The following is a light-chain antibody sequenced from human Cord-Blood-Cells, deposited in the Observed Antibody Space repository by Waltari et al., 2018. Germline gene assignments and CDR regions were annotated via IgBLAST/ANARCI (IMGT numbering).Light chain of an antibody. CDR1: KLGDKY. Sequence: SYELTQPPSVPVSPGQTASITCSGDKLGDKYACWYQQTPGQSPLLVIYQESKRPSGIPERFSGSNSGNTATLTISGTQAMDEADYYCQAWDSSTAVFGGGTKLTVL. CDR2: QES. J-gene: IGLJ3*02. CDR3: QAWDSSTAV. V-gene: IGLV3-1*01.